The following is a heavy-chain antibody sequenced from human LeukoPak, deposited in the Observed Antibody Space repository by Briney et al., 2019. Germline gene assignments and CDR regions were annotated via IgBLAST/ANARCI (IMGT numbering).Heavy chain of an antibody. CDR1: GFTFSSYG. CDR3: ARDLDIVVVPAAMMVY. J-gene: IGHJ4*02. CDR2: ISYDGSNK. D-gene: IGHD2-2*01. Sequence: GGSLRLSCAASGFTFSSYGMHWVRQAPGKGLERVAVISYDGSNKYYADSVKGRFTISRDNSKNTLYLQMNSLRAEDTAVYYCARDLDIVVVPAAMMVYWGQGTLVTVSS. V-gene: IGHV3-30*03.